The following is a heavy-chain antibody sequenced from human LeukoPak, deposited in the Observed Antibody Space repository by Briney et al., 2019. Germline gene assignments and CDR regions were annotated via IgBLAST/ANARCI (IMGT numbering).Heavy chain of an antibody. CDR3: ARAPRRGSPIGLDY. CDR1: GGSFSGYY. Sequence: PSETLSLTCAVYGGSFSGYYWSWIRQPPGKGLEWIGEINHSGSTNYNPSLKSRVTIPVDTSKNQFSLKLSSVTAADTAVYYCARAPRRGSPIGLDYWGQGTLVTVSS. J-gene: IGHJ4*02. D-gene: IGHD1-26*01. CDR2: INHSGST. V-gene: IGHV4-34*01.